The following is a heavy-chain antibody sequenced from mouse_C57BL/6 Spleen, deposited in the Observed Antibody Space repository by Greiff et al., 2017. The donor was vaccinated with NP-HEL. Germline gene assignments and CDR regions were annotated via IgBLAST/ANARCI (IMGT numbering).Heavy chain of an antibody. CDR1: GFTFSDYG. J-gene: IGHJ3*01. Sequence: DVMLVESGGGLVKPGGSLKLSCAASGFTFSDYGMHWVRQAPEKGLEWVAYISSGSSTIYYADTVKGRFTISRDNAKNTLFLQMTSLRSEDTAMYYCAIYYSNYGFAYWGQGTLVTVSA. CDR2: ISSGSSTI. D-gene: IGHD2-5*01. V-gene: IGHV5-17*01. CDR3: AIYYSNYGFAY.